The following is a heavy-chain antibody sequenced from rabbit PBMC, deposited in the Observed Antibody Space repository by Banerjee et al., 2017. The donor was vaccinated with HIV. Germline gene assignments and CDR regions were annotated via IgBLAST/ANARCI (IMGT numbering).Heavy chain of an antibody. V-gene: IGHV1S47*01. J-gene: IGHJ4*01. CDR1: GFDFSSYG. CDR3: VREVAGKFNL. Sequence: QEQLVESGGGLVQPGESLTLSCKASGFDFSSYGVSWVRQAPGKGLEWIGYIDPVFGIAVYASWVNGRFTISRDNAQNTLYLQLNSLTAADTATYFCVREVAGKFNLWGPGTLVTVS. D-gene: IGHD4-1*01. CDR2: IDPVFGIA.